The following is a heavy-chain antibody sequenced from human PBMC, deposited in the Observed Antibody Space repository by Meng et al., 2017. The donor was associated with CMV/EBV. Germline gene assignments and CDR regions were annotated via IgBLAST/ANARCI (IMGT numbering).Heavy chain of an antibody. J-gene: IGHJ4*02. V-gene: IGHV1-69*12. CDR2: IIPIFGTA. D-gene: IGHD2-15*01. CDR1: GGTFRSYA. CDR3: ARNQPSRGWSHKDY. Sequence: QVQLVQSGAEVKEPGSLVKVYCKASGGTFRSYAISWVRQAPGQGLEWMGGIIPIFGTANYAQKFQGRVTITADESTSTAYMELSSLRSEDTAVYYCARNQPSRGWSHKDYWGQGTLVTVSS.